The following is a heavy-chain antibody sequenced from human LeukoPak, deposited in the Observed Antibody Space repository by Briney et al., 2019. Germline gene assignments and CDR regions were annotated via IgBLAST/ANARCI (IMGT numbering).Heavy chain of an antibody. CDR3: ARRAGAYSHPYDY. V-gene: IGHV3-53*01. CDR2: IYSDNT. CDR1: GFTFSSYD. J-gene: IGHJ4*02. D-gene: IGHD4/OR15-4a*01. Sequence: GGSLRLSCAASGFTFSSYDMNWVRQAPGKGLEWVSFIYSDNTHYSDSVKGRFTISRDNSKNTLYLQMNSLRAEDTAVYYCARRAGAYSHPYDYWGQGTLVIVSA.